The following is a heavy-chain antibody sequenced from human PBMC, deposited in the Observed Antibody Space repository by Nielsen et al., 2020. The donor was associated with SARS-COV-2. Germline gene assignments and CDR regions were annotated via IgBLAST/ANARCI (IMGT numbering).Heavy chain of an antibody. CDR1: GGSMTRSTHY. CDR2: IYYSGST. CDR3: ARAPRGMLRFFDY. D-gene: IGHD5-12*01. J-gene: IGHJ4*02. Sequence: SETLSLTCTVSGGSMTRSTHYWDWIRQPPGKGLEWIGSIYYSGSTFYNTSLKSRVTISVDTSKNQFSLKLSSVTAADTAVYYCARAPRGMLRFFDYWGQGTLVTVSS. V-gene: IGHV4-39*07.